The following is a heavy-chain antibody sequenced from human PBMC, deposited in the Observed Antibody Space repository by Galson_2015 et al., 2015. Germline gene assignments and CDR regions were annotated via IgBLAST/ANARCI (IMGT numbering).Heavy chain of an antibody. Sequence: SLRLSCAASGFTFSSYAMTWVRQAPGKGLEWVSAIGGSGVSTFYADSLKGWFTISRDNSKNTLYLEMNNLRAEDTALYYCASSLAAAGPKQNYYFYGMDVWGQGTTVTVSS. CDR3: ASSLAAAGPKQNYYFYGMDV. V-gene: IGHV3-23*01. D-gene: IGHD6-13*01. J-gene: IGHJ6*02. CDR2: IGGSGVST. CDR1: GFTFSSYA.